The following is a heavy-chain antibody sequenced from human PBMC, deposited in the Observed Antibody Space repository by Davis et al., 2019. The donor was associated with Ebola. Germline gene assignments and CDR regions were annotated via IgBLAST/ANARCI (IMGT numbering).Heavy chain of an antibody. V-gene: IGHV4-30-4*07. J-gene: IGHJ4*02. CDR2: YYYTGTT. D-gene: IGHD3/OR15-3a*01. CDR1: GGFVSSGGYS. Sequence: SQTLSLTCGISGGFVSSGGYSWSWIRQPPGKGLEWIGHYYYTGTTHYNPSLKSRVTISVDTSKNQFSLKVRPVTAADTGVYYCARGVGGLTAYGFWTGSDYWGQGTRVTVSS. CDR3: ARGVGGLTAYGFWTGSDY.